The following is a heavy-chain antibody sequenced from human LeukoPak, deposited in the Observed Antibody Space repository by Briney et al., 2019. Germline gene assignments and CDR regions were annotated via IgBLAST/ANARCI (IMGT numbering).Heavy chain of an antibody. CDR3: ARGYCSGGSCHDAFDI. Sequence: VKVSCKASGGTFSSYAISWVRQAPGQGLEWMGRIIPIFGTANYAQKFQGRVTITTDESTITAYMELSSLRSEDTAVYYCARGYCSGGSCHDAFDIWGQGTMVTVSS. CDR2: IIPIFGTA. J-gene: IGHJ3*02. CDR1: GGTFSSYA. V-gene: IGHV1-69*13. D-gene: IGHD2-15*01.